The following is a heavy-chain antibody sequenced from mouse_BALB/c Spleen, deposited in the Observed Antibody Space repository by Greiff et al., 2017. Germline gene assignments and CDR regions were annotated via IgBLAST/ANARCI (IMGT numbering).Heavy chain of an antibody. CDR2: ISDGGSYT. Sequence: EVQGVESGGGLVKPGGSLKLSCAASGFTFSDYYMYWVRQTPEKRLEWVATISDGGSYTYYPDSVKGRFTISRDNAKNNLYLQMSSLKSEDTAMYYCARELPGYAMDYWGQGTSVTVSA. V-gene: IGHV5-4*02. CDR3: ARELPGYAMDY. J-gene: IGHJ4*01. D-gene: IGHD5-5*01. CDR1: GFTFSDYY.